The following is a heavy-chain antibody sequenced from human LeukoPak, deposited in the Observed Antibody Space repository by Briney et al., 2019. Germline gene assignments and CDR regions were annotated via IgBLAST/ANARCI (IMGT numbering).Heavy chain of an antibody. CDR1: GFTFSSYW. CDR2: INSDGSST. J-gene: IGHJ5*02. CDR3: ARGYSSSWYNWFDP. Sequence: QPGGSVRLSCAASGFTFSSYWMHWVRQAPGKGLVWVSRINSDGSSTSYADSVKGRFTISRDNAKSTLYLQMNSLRVEDTAVYYCARGYSSSWYNWFDPWGQGTVVTVSS. V-gene: IGHV3-74*01. D-gene: IGHD6-13*01.